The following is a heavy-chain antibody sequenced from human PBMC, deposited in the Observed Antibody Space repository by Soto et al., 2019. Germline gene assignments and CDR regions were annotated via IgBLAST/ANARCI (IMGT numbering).Heavy chain of an antibody. Sequence: ASVKVSCKASGYTFTSYGISWVRQAPGQGLEWMGWINPNSGGTNYAQKFQGWVNMTRDTSISTAYMELSRLRSDDTALYYCARSTGTTPYYYYYGMDVWGQGITVTVFS. D-gene: IGHD1-1*01. CDR1: GYTFTSYG. CDR3: ARSTGTTPYYYYYGMDV. CDR2: INPNSGGT. J-gene: IGHJ6*02. V-gene: IGHV1-2*04.